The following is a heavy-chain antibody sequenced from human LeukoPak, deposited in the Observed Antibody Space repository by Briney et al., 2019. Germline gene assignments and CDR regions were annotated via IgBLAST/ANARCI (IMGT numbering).Heavy chain of an antibody. CDR1: GGSLSGGSGY. D-gene: IGHD2-2*01. CDR2: IFYSGGT. Sequence: SETLSLTCTVSGGSLSGGSGYWGWIRQPPGKGLEWIGSIFYSGGTNFNPSLKSRVTMSVDKSKNQFSLRMSSVTAADTALYFCASRSVVSPTAIETWFDCWGQGTLVTVSS. J-gene: IGHJ4*02. CDR3: ASRSVVSPTAIETWFDC. V-gene: IGHV4-39*01.